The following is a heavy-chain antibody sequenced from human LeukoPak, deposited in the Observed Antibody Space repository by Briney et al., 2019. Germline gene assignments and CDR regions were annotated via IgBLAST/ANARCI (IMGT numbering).Heavy chain of an antibody. CDR1: AGTFTIYT. D-gene: IGHD3-9*01. CDR3: ARHFYSDIFTGYYYFDY. CDR2: ICTMLGTV. V-gene: IGHV1-69*13. Sequence: SVTLSLTGSAGTFTIYTISWVRHAPGQGLERMGGICTMLGTVNYVKKCRGRVPFTADESTRIAYMKLSSQRSEDTAVYCCARHFYSDIFTGYYYFDYWGQGTLVTVSS. J-gene: IGHJ4*02.